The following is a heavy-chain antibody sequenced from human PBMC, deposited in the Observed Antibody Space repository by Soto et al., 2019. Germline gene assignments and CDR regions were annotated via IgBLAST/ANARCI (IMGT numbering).Heavy chain of an antibody. V-gene: IGHV4-4*02. CDR2: IYHSGTT. CDR1: GGPIFSSNW. D-gene: IGHD4-4*01. Sequence: PAETQSLTCAVSGGPIFSSNWWSWVRQPPGAGPEWIGEIYHSGTTNYNPSLQSLVTLSVDNSKNTLYLQMNSLRAEDTAVYYCAKYEGDYSNPFDYWGQGTLHAVYS. CDR3: AKYEGDYSNPFDY. J-gene: IGHJ4*02.